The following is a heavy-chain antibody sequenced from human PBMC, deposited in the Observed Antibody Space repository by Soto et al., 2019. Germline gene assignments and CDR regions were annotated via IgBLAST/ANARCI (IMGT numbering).Heavy chain of an antibody. CDR2: IYWDDDR. J-gene: IGHJ5*02. Sequence: QITLKESGPTLVKPTQTLTLTCTFSGFSLSTSGVGVGWIRQPPGKALEWLALIYWDDDRRYRPSPKSRLTITKDTSKNQVGITMTNMDPVDTAAYYWALTSYGAGSYYNVRWFDPWGQGTLVTVSS. V-gene: IGHV2-5*02. D-gene: IGHD3-10*01. CDR1: GFSLSTSGVG. CDR3: ALTSYGAGSYYNVRWFDP.